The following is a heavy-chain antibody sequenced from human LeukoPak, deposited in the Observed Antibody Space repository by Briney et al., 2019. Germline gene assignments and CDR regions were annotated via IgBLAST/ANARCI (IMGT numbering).Heavy chain of an antibody. CDR2: IKSGGTT. D-gene: IGHD3-10*01. Sequence: GGSLRLSCTISGLTFSHAWVNWARQAPGKGLEWVGRIKSGGTTVYAAAVKGRFTMSRDDSVKRLYLQMKSLKMEDTAVYYCIWLSDYYYRMDVWGQGTTVTVSS. V-gene: IGHV3-15*07. J-gene: IGHJ6*02. CDR1: GLTFSHAW. CDR3: IWLSDYYYRMDV.